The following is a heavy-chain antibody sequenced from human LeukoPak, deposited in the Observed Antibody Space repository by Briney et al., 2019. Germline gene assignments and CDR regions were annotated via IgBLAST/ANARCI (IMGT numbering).Heavy chain of an antibody. V-gene: IGHV3-30-3*01. CDR3: ARARRWLQLFDY. CDR1: GFTFSSYA. CDR2: ISYDGSNK. Sequence: GGSLRLSCAASGFTFSSYAMHWVRQAPGKGLEWVAVISYDGSNKYYADSVKGRFTISRDNSKNTLYLQMNSLRAEDTAVYYCARARRWLQLFDYWGQGTLDTVSS. J-gene: IGHJ4*02. D-gene: IGHD5-24*01.